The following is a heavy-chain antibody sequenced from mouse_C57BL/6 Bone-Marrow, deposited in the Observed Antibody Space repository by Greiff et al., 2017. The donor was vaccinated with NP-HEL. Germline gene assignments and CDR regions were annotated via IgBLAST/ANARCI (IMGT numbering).Heavy chain of an antibody. CDR3: ARRLRQYFDV. V-gene: IGHV1-55*01. J-gene: IGHJ1*03. CDR1: GYTFTSYW. CDR2: IYPGSGST. D-gene: IGHD1-2*01. Sequence: QVQLQQPGAELVKPGASVKLSCKASGYTFTSYWITWVKQRPGQGLEWIGDIYPGSGSTNYNEKFKSKATLTVDTSSSTAYMQLSSLTSENSAVYYCARRLRQYFDVWGTGTTVTVSS.